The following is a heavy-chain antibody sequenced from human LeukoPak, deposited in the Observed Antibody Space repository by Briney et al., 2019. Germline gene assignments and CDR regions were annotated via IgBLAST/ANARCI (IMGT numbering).Heavy chain of an antibody. CDR2: INPSGGNT. D-gene: IGHD3-3*01. Sequence: VASVKVSCKASGYTFTSYYMHWVRQAPGQGLEWMGIINPSGGNTSYAQKFQGRVTMTRDTSTSTVYMELCSLRSEDTAVYYCARGFFWSGYYSYYFDYWGQGTLVTVSS. CDR3: ARGFFWSGYYSYYFDY. V-gene: IGHV1-46*01. J-gene: IGHJ4*02. CDR1: GYTFTSYY.